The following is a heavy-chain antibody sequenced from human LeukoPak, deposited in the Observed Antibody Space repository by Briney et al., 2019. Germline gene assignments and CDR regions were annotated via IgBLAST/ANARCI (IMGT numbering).Heavy chain of an antibody. CDR1: GGSISSSSYY. CDR2: IYYSGST. J-gene: IGHJ6*03. D-gene: IGHD4-17*01. Sequence: SETLSLTCTVSGGSISSSSYYCGWIRHPPGKGLEWIGGIYYSGSTYYNPSLTSRVTISVDTSKNQFSPKRSSLTPPYTPLYYRARHSDYGDYGYTDVWGKGTTVTVSS. V-gene: IGHV4-39*01. CDR3: ARHSDYGDYGYTDV.